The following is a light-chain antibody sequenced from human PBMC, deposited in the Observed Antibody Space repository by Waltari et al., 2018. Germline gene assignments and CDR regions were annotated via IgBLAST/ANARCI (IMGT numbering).Light chain of an antibody. J-gene: IGKJ4*01. V-gene: IGKV1-39*01. CDR1: QNIRSY. CDR2: TAS. CDR3: QQSYSSPLT. Sequence: DIQMTQSPSSLSASLGHRVSITFRASQNIRSYLNWYQQKPGRAPKLLIYTASNLQSGVPSRFSGRGSGTDFTLTISSLQPEDFATYYCQQSYSSPLTFGGGTNVDI.